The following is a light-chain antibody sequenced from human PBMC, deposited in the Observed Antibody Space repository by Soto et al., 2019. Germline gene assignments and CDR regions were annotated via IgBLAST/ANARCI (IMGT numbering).Light chain of an antibody. CDR3: QQYGSSPTT. V-gene: IGKV3-20*01. CDR1: QSVSSN. CDR2: GAS. J-gene: IGKJ5*01. Sequence: EIVMTQSPATLSVXPAXXXXLXXRASQSVSSNLAWHQQKPGQAPRLLIYGASSRATGIPDRFSGSGSGTDFTLTISRLEPEDFAVYYCQQYGSSPTTFGQGTRLEI.